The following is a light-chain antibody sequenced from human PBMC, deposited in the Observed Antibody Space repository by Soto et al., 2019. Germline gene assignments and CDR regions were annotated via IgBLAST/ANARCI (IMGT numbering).Light chain of an antibody. CDR1: SGHSSYA. V-gene: IGLV4-69*01. CDR2: LSSDGSH. J-gene: IGLJ2*01. Sequence: QSVLTQSPSASASLGASVKLTCTLSSGHSSYAIAWHQQQPEKVPRYLMKLSSDGSHSKGDGIPDRFSGSSSGAERYLTISSLQSEDEADYSCQTWDTGARVVFGGGTKVTVL. CDR3: QTWDTGARVV.